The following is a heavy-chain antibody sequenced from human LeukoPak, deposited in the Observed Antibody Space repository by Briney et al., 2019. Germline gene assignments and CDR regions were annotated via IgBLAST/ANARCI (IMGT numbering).Heavy chain of an antibody. V-gene: IGHV3-74*01. J-gene: IGHJ4*02. Sequence: GGPLRLSCAASGFTFSSYWMHWVRQAPGKGLVWVSRINSDGSSTSYADSVKGRFTISRDNAKNTLYLQMNSLRAEDTAVYYCARGYCSGGSCYSDYWGQGTLVTVSS. CDR1: GFTFSSYW. CDR3: ARGYCSGGSCYSDY. CDR2: INSDGSST. D-gene: IGHD2-15*01.